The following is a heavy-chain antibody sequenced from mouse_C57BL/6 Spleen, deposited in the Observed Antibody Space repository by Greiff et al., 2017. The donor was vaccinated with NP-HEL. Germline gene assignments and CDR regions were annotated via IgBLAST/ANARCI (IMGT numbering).Heavy chain of an antibody. J-gene: IGHJ4*01. CDR2: FYPGDGGT. D-gene: IGHD1-1*01. V-gene: IGHV1-82*01. Sequence: QVQLQQSGPELVKPGASVKISCKASGYAFSSSWMNWVKQRPGKGLEWIGRFYPGDGGTNYNGLFKGKATLTADNSSSTAYMQLSSLTSADSAVYCCASDYGSSYEMDAMDYWGQGTSVTVSS. CDR1: GYAFSSSW. CDR3: ASDYGSSYEMDAMDY.